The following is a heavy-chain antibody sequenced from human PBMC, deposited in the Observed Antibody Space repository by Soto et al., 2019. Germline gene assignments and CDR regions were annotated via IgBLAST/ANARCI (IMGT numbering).Heavy chain of an antibody. CDR3: AKDFEAFLWYSPHGVPDY. Sequence: QVQLVESGGGVVQPGRSLRLSCAASGFTFSSYGMHWVRQAPGKGLEWVAVISYDGSNKYYADSVKGRFTISRDNSKNTLYLQMNSLRAEDTAVYYCAKDFEAFLWYSPHGVPDYCGQGTLVTVSS. CDR1: GFTFSSYG. J-gene: IGHJ4*02. D-gene: IGHD1-1*01. CDR2: ISYDGSNK. V-gene: IGHV3-30*18.